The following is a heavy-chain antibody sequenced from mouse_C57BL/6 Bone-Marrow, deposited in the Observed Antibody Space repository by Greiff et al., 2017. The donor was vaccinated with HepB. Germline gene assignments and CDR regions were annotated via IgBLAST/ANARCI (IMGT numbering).Heavy chain of an antibody. J-gene: IGHJ3*01. CDR3: ARHEGYWGLRRRGFAY. Sequence: EVQRVESGGGLVKPGGSLKLSCAASGFTFSSYTMSWVRQTPEKRLEWVATISGGGGNTYYPDSVKGRFTISRDNAKNTLYLQMSSLRSEDTALYYCARHEGYWGLRRRGFAYWGRGTLVTVSA. CDR1: GFTFSSYT. V-gene: IGHV5-9*01. CDR2: ISGGGGNT. D-gene: IGHD2-4*01.